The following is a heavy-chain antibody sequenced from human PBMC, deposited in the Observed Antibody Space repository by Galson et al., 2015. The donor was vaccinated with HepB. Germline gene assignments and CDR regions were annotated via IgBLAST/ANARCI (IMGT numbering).Heavy chain of an antibody. Sequence: SLRLSCAVSGFTLSSYTIHWVRQAPGKGLEWVAAISYDGNNNYYADSVKGRFTVSRDNSKNTLFLQMTSLRPEDTAMYFCARDLAAYTIGGGLDYWGQGALVIVSS. J-gene: IGHJ4*02. D-gene: IGHD2-15*01. CDR1: GFTLSSYT. CDR2: ISYDGNNN. V-gene: IGHV3-30*04. CDR3: ARDLAAYTIGGGLDY.